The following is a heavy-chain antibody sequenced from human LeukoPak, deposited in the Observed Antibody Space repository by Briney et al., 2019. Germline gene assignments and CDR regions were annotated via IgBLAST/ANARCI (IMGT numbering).Heavy chain of an antibody. Sequence: GSLRLSCAASGFTFSNYSLNWVRQAPGKGLEWVSSISSSSNYIYYADSVKGRFTISRDNAKNSLYLQMNSLRAEDTAVYYCARVDSYGWDFDYWGQGTLVTVSS. V-gene: IGHV3-21*01. J-gene: IGHJ4*02. CDR3: ARVDSYGWDFDY. D-gene: IGHD5-18*01. CDR1: GFTFSNYS. CDR2: ISSSSNYI.